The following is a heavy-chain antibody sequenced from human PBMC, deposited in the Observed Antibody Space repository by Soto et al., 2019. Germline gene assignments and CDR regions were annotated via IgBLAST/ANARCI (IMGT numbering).Heavy chain of an antibody. J-gene: IGHJ4*01. Sequence: DSGKVCAKTSGYLFTKSAMHLVRQAPGQRLEWMGWISGDSGNTKYSPKLQDRVTITRDTSASTAYMELSSLRSEDTALYYCARDGVADGNINFDYWGQGTMFTVSS. V-gene: IGHV1-3*01. CDR2: ISGDSGNT. CDR3: ARDGVADGNINFDY. CDR1: GYLFTKSA.